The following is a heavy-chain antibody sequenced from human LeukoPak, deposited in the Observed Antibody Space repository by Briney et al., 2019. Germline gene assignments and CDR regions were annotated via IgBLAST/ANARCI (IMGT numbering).Heavy chain of an antibody. Sequence: PSETLSLTCTVSGGSISSYYWSWIRQPAGKGLEWIGRIYTSGSTNYNPSLKSRVTMSVDTSKNQFSLKLSSVTAADTAVYYCARARAPMVRGVPYYYYYMDVWGKGTTVTVSS. D-gene: IGHD3-10*01. J-gene: IGHJ6*03. CDR2: IYTSGST. V-gene: IGHV4-4*07. CDR1: GGSISSYY. CDR3: ARARAPMVRGVPYYYYYMDV.